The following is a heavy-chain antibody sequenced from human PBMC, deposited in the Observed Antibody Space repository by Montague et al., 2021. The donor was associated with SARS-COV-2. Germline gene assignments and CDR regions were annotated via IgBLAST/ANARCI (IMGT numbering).Heavy chain of an antibody. Sequence: SLRLSCAASGFTLNDYAMHWVRQAPGAGLEWVAGVEWSGGFFDYVDSVRGRFTISRDNAKNSLYLQMNSLKVEDTALYYCAKAPWGSDWYYFDYWGQGTMVTVSS. CDR3: AKAPWGSDWYYFDY. CDR1: GFTLNDYA. D-gene: IGHD3-9*01. CDR2: VEWSGGFF. J-gene: IGHJ4*02. V-gene: IGHV3-9*01.